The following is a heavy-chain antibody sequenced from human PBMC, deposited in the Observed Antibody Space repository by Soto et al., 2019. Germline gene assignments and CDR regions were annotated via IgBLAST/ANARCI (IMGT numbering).Heavy chain of an antibody. CDR2: ISGSGGST. CDR1: GFTFSSYA. V-gene: IGHV3-23*01. Sequence: PVGSLRLSCAASGFTFSSYAMSWVRQAPGKGLEWVSAISGSGGSTYYADSVKGRFTISRDNSKNTLYLPMNSLRAEDTAVYYCAKTYSSGWYLYFDYWGQGTLVTVSS. D-gene: IGHD6-19*01. J-gene: IGHJ4*02. CDR3: AKTYSSGWYLYFDY.